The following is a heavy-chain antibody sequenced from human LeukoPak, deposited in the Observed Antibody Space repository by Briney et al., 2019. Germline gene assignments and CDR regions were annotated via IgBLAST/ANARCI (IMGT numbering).Heavy chain of an antibody. CDR2: IKQDGSEI. D-gene: IGHD2-8*01. J-gene: IGHJ6*03. Sequence: GGSLRLSCVASGFTFSGYWMSWVRQAPGKGPEWVANIKQDGSEIYYVDSVKGRFTISRDNAKNSQYLQMNSLRAEDTAVYYCAKDRCSNGVGCYYYYMDVWGKGTTVTISS. CDR1: GFTFSGYW. CDR3: AKDRCSNGVGCYYYYMDV. V-gene: IGHV3-7*01.